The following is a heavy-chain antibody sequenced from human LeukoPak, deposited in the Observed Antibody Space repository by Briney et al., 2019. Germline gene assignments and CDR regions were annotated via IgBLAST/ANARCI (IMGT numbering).Heavy chain of an antibody. J-gene: IGHJ1*01. Sequence: RGGSLRLSCAASGFTFSSFWMHWVRQPPGKGLVWVSRIKSDGSTNYADSVKGRSTISRDNAKNTVSLQMNSLRVEDTGVYYCARAPSEIGGYYPEFFRQWGEGPLVTV. D-gene: IGHD3-22*01. CDR2: IKSDGST. V-gene: IGHV3-74*01. CDR3: ARAPSEIGGYYPEFFRQ. CDR1: GFTFSSFW.